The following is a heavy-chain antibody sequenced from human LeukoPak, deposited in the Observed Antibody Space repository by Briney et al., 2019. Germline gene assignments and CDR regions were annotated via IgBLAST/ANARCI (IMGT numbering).Heavy chain of an antibody. J-gene: IGHJ4*02. CDR2: NSGRGGSI. Sequence: PGGSLRLSCAASGFTFSSYAMSWVRQAPGKGLGWVSANSGRGGSISYAVYVKGRFTISRANSKHTLYLKMNSARAEDTAVYYCAKGTYTMIVVVILDYWGQGTLVTVSS. CDR3: AKGTYTMIVVVILDY. V-gene: IGHV3-23*01. CDR1: GFTFSSYA. D-gene: IGHD3-22*01.